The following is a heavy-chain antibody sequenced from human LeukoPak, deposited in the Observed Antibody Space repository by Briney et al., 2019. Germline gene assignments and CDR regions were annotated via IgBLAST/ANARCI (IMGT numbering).Heavy chain of an antibody. Sequence: ASVKVSCKASGYAFTSLYMHWVRQAPGQGLEWMGIINPSGGSTSYAQKFQGRVTMTRDTSTSTVYMELSSLRSEDTAVYYCAVIAVARQFDYWGQGTLVTVSS. CDR2: INPSGGST. V-gene: IGHV1-46*01. D-gene: IGHD6-19*01. CDR1: GYAFTSLY. J-gene: IGHJ4*02. CDR3: AVIAVARQFDY.